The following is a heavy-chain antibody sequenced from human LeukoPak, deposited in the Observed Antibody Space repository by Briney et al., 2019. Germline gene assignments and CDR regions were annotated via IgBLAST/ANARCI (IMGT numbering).Heavy chain of an antibody. CDR3: ASGRFDY. V-gene: IGHV3-11*01. J-gene: IGHJ4*02. CDR2: TSSSGSTI. CDR1: GFTFSDYY. Sequence: PGGSLRLSCAASGFTFSDYYMSWIRQAPGKELEWGSYTSSSGSTIYYADPVKGRFTIYRYNAKNYLYLQMHSLSDEDTAGYSCASGRFDYWGQGTLVTVSS.